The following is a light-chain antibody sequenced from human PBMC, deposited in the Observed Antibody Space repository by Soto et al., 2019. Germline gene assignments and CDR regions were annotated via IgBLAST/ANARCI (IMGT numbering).Light chain of an antibody. CDR1: QDIGNY. Sequence: DTQMTQSPSSLSASVGDRVTITCRASQDIGNYLAWYQQKAGKVPKLLIFAAITLQSGVPSRFSGSRSGTDFTLTISSLQPEDVATYYCQKYDSAPWTFGQGTKVEFK. CDR2: AAI. J-gene: IGKJ1*01. V-gene: IGKV1-27*01. CDR3: QKYDSAPWT.